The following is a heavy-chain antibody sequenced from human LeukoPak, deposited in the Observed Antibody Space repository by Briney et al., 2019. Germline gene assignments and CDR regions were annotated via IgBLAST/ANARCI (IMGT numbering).Heavy chain of an antibody. D-gene: IGHD6-19*01. CDR2: ISPRGDIT. Sequence: GGSLRLSCAASGFSFRSHGMNWVRQAPGKGLEWVSGISPRGDITYYKDSVRGRFTISRDNFKNTVSLQLNSLRAEDTAMYYCAKDRIAVAGPLDVWGKGTTVTVSS. CDR1: GFSFRSHG. V-gene: IGHV3-23*01. J-gene: IGHJ6*04. CDR3: AKDRIAVAGPLDV.